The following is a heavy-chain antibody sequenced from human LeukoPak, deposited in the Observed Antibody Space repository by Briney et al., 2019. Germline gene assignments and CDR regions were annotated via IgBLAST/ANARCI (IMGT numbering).Heavy chain of an antibody. CDR1: GFTFSSYA. V-gene: IGHV3-23*01. CDR2: ISGSGGST. D-gene: IGHD6-19*01. CDR3: ARGMGMAVAERFYYDY. J-gene: IGHJ4*02. Sequence: GGSLRLSCAASGFTFSSYAMSWVRQAPGKGLEWVSAISGSGGSTYYADSVKGRFTISRDNSKNTLYLQMNSLRAEDTAVYYCARGMGMAVAERFYYDYWGQGTLVTVSS.